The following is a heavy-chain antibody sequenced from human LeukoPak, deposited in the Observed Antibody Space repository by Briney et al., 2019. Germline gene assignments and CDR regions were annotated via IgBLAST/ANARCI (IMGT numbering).Heavy chain of an antibody. CDR2: FDPEDGET. J-gene: IGHJ4*02. D-gene: IGHD6-13*01. CDR1: GYTLTELS. CDR3: ATAHPVYYSSSWFTFDY. V-gene: IGHV1-24*01. Sequence: ASVKVSCKVSGYTLTELSMHWVRQAPGKGLEWMGGFDPEDGETIYAQKFQGRVTMTEDTSTDTAYMELSSLRPEDTAVYYCATAHPVYYSSSWFTFDYWGQGTLVTVSS.